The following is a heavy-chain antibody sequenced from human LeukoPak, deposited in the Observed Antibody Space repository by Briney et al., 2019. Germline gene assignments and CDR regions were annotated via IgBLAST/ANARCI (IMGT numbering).Heavy chain of an antibody. CDR2: ISSSSSYI. V-gene: IGHV3-21*01. CDR3: ARDRSDYFDY. J-gene: IGHJ4*02. CDR1: GFTFSSYS. Sequence: GGSLRLSCAASGFTFSSYSMNWVRQAPGKGLEWVSSISSSSSYIYYADSVKGRFTIPRDNAKNSLYLQMNSLRAEDTAVYYCARDRSDYFDYWGQGTLVTVSS.